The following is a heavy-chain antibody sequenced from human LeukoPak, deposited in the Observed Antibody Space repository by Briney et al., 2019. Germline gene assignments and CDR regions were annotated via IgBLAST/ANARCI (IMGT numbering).Heavy chain of an antibody. CDR1: GYTFTNYY. CDR2: INPSGVST. J-gene: IGHJ4*02. CDR3: ARVGFVRYTAMWL. D-gene: IGHD5-18*01. Sequence: ASVMDSSRECGYTFTNYYIHWVRRAPGEGGGGMGIINPSGVSTSYPQKFQGRVTITTDMSTSTVYMELSSLRSEDTAVYYCARVGFVRYTAMWLWGQRTLVTASS. V-gene: IGHV1-46*01.